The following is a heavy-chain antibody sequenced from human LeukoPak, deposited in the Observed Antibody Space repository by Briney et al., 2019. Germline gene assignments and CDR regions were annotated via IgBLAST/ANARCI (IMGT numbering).Heavy chain of an antibody. CDR2: IYDSGST. CDR3: ARTTVTVSHFDY. CDR1: GGSMSSYY. V-gene: IGHV4-59*08. J-gene: IGHJ4*02. Sequence: SSETLSLTFTVSGGSMSSYYWSWIRQPPGKGLEWIGYIYDSGSTNHNPSLKSRVTISVDTSKNQFSLKLSSVTAADTAVYYCARTTVTVSHFDYWGQGTLVTVSS. D-gene: IGHD4-17*01.